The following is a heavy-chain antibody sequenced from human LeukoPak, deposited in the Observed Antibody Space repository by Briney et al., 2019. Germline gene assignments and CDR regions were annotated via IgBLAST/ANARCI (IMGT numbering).Heavy chain of an antibody. Sequence: ASVKVSCKASGYTFTGYYMHWVRQAPGQGLEWMGWINPNSGGTNYAQKFQGRVTMTRDTSISTAYMELSRLRSDDTAVYYCARGPSIAVAGLYYYYYGMDVWGQGTTVTVSS. CDR2: INPNSGGT. CDR3: ARGPSIAVAGLYYYYYGMDV. CDR1: GYTFTGYY. D-gene: IGHD6-19*01. V-gene: IGHV1-2*02. J-gene: IGHJ6*02.